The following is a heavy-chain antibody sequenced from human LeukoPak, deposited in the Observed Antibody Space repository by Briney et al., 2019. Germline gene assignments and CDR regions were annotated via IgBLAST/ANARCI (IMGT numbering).Heavy chain of an antibody. V-gene: IGHV1-24*01. Sequence: ASVKVSCKVSGYTLTELSMHWVRQAPGKGLEWMGGFDPEDGETIYAQKFQGRVTMTEDTSTDTAYMELSSLRSEDTAVYYCAGYCGGDCYSAFDIWGQGTMVTVSS. CDR1: GYTLTELS. D-gene: IGHD2-21*02. CDR2: FDPEDGET. J-gene: IGHJ3*02. CDR3: AGYCGGDCYSAFDI.